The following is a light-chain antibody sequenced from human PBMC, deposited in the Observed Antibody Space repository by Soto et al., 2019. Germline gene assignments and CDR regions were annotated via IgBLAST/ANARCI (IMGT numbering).Light chain of an antibody. V-gene: IGLV1-40*01. CDR2: GNS. CDR3: QSYDSSLSGSGV. J-gene: IGLJ2*01. Sequence: QSVLTQPPSVSGAPGQRVTISCTGSSSNIGAGYDVHWYQQLPGTAPKLLIYGNSNRPSGVPDRFSGSKSATSASLVITGLQAEDEADYYCQSYDSSLSGSGVFGGGTKVTVL. CDR1: SSNIGAGYD.